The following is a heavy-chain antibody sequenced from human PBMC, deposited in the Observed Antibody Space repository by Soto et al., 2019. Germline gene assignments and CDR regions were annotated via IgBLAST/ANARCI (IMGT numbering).Heavy chain of an antibody. V-gene: IGHV3-23*01. D-gene: IGHD3-3*01. J-gene: IGHJ4*02. CDR1: GFTFSSYA. CDR3: AKGVGLRFLEIAPFDY. CDR2: ISGSGGST. Sequence: EVQLLESGGGLVQPGGSLRLSCAASGFTFSSYAMSWVRQAPGKGLEWVSVISGSGGSTYYADYVKGRFTISRDHSKNTLYLQMNSLRAEDTAVYYCAKGVGLRFLEIAPFDYWGQGTLVTVPS.